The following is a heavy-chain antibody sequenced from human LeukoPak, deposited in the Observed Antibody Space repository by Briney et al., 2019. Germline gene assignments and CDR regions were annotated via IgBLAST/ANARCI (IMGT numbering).Heavy chain of an antibody. J-gene: IGHJ4*02. V-gene: IGHV4-39*01. D-gene: IGHD1-26*01. CDR3: ARRMSGSYSSDYFDY. CDR2: IYYSGST. CDR1: GGSISSSSYY. Sequence: SETLSLTCTVSGGSISSSSYYWGWIRQPPGKGLEWIGSIYYSGSTYYNPSLKSRVTISVDTSKNQFSLKLSSVTAADTAVYHCARRMSGSYSSDYFDYWGQGTLVTVSS.